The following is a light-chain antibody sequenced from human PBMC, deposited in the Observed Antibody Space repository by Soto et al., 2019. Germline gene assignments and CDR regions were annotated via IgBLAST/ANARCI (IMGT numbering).Light chain of an antibody. CDR2: KTS. CDR3: MQATQFPHT. J-gene: IGKJ2*01. V-gene: IGKV2-24*01. CDR1: QSLLDSDGDTY. Sequence: DIVMTQTPLSSPVTLGQPASISCRSSQSLLDSDGDTYLSWLQQRPGQPPRLLIYKTSSRFSGVPDRFSGSGAGTDFTLKISRVEVEDVGVYYCMQATQFPHTFGLGTKLEI.